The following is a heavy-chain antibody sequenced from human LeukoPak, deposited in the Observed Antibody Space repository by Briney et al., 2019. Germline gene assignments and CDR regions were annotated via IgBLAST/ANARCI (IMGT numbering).Heavy chain of an antibody. J-gene: IGHJ4*02. Sequence: PGGSLRLSCAASGFIFSSYWMSWVRQAPGKGLEWVANIKEDGSEKYYVDSVKGRFTISRDNAKNSLYLQMNSLRAEDTDVYYCAKLRKVGIVGAYYFDYWGQGTLVTVSS. CDR2: IKEDGSEK. CDR1: GFIFSSYW. D-gene: IGHD1-26*01. V-gene: IGHV3-7*01. CDR3: AKLRKVGIVGAYYFDY.